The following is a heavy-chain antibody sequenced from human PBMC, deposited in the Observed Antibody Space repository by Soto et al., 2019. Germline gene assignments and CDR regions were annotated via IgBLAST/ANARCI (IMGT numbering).Heavy chain of an antibody. V-gene: IGHV1-69*02. CDR2: VNPIVSMS. Sequence: QVQLVQSGAEVKKPGSSVKVSCKASGDTFSFYTINWVRQAPGLGLEWMGRVNPIVSMSNYAQKFQGRVTITADKXTNTAYMQLSSLRSEDTAIYYRAASYGSGYRAFDYWGQGALVTVSS. CDR3: AASYGSGYRAFDY. J-gene: IGHJ4*02. D-gene: IGHD3-10*01. CDR1: GDTFSFYT.